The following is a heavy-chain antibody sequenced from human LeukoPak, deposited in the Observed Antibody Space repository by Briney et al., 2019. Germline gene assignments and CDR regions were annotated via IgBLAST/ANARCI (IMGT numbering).Heavy chain of an antibody. V-gene: IGHV3-64D*06. J-gene: IGHJ4*02. Sequence: GGSLRLSCSASGLTFPSYALHWVRQAPGKGLEYVSAISTTGSRTYYADSVKGRFTISRDNSKSTIYLQMISLRPEDGAVYYCVTAYCSSTNCYGPEYWGRGTLVTVSS. CDR3: VTAYCSSTNCYGPEY. CDR1: GLTFPSYA. CDR2: ISTTGSRT. D-gene: IGHD2-2*01.